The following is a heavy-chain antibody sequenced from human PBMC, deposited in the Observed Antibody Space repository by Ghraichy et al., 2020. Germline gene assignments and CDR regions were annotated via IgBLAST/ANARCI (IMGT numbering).Heavy chain of an antibody. D-gene: IGHD2-15*01. CDR1: GYTFTSYG. CDR2: ISAYNGNT. CDR3: ASLGYCSGGSCPYYFDY. J-gene: IGHJ4*02. Sequence: SVKVSYKASGYTFTSYGISWVRQAPGHGLEWMGWISAYNGNTNYAQKLQGRVTMTTDTSTSTAYMELRSLRSDDTAVYYCASLGYCSGGSCPYYFDYWGQGTLVTVSS. V-gene: IGHV1-18*01.